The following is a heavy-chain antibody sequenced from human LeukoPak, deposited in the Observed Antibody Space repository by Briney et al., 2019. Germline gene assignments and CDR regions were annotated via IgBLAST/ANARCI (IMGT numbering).Heavy chain of an antibody. CDR3: EDGPIVVVPAALDY. CDR1: GFTFSSYA. V-gene: IGHV3-23*01. D-gene: IGHD2-2*01. Sequence: PGRSLRLSCAASGFTFSSYAMSWVRQAPGKGLEWVSSISGSGGSTYYADSVKGRFTISRDNSKNTLYLQMNSLRAEDTAVYYCEDGPIVVVPAALDYWGQGTLATVSS. J-gene: IGHJ4*02. CDR2: ISGSGGST.